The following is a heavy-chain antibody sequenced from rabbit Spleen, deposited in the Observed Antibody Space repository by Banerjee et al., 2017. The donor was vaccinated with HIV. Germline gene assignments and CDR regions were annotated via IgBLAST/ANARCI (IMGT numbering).Heavy chain of an antibody. D-gene: IGHD4-2*01. CDR1: GFDFANGG. CDR3: VRDPYAITGITGGGLNL. Sequence: QEQLVESGGGLVQPGGSLTLSCKASGFDFANGGVSWVRQAPGKGLEWIGHIDLVFGTTYYASWVNGRFTISSHNAQTTLYLQLNTLTAADTATYFCVRDPYAITGITGGGLNLWGQGTLVTVS. V-gene: IGHV1S47*01. J-gene: IGHJ4*01. CDR2: IDLVFGTT.